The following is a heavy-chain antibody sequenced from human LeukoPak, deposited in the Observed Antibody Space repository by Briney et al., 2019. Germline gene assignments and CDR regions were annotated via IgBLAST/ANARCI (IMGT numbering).Heavy chain of an antibody. Sequence: ASGKVSCKASGYTFTSYGISWVRQAPGQGLEWIRWISAYNGNTNYAQKLQGRVTMTTDTSTSTAYMELRSLRSDDTAMYYCARDTDDEGSDYWGQGTLVTVSS. J-gene: IGHJ4*02. D-gene: IGHD1-1*01. V-gene: IGHV1-18*01. CDR2: ISAYNGNT. CDR3: ARDTDDEGSDY. CDR1: GYTFTSYG.